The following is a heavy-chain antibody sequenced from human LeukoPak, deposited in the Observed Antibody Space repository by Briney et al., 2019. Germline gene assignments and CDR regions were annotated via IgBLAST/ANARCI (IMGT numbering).Heavy chain of an antibody. CDR2: MSGSSSYM. V-gene: IGHV3-21*04. Sequence: PGGSLRLSCAASGFTFSSFSMNWVRQAPGKGLEWVSSMSGSSSYMYYADSVKGRFTISRDNAKKSLYLQMNSLRAEDTAVYYCARGGSGWYGGDCWGQGTLVTVSS. D-gene: IGHD6-19*01. CDR3: ARGGSGWYGGDC. J-gene: IGHJ4*02. CDR1: GFTFSSFS.